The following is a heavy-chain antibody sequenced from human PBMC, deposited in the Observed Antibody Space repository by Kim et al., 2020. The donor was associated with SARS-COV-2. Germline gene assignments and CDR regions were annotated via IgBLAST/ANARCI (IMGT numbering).Heavy chain of an antibody. D-gene: IGHD2-15*01. CDR3: APLGVVVAANNWFDP. J-gene: IGHJ5*02. V-gene: IGHV4-39*01. Sequence: SLKSRVTISVDTSKNQFSLKLSSVTAADTAVYYCAPLGVVVAANNWFDPWGQGTLVTVSS.